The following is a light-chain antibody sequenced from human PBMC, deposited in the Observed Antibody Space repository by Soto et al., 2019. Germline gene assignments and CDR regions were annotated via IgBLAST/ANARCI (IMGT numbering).Light chain of an antibody. J-gene: IGLJ3*02. Sequence: QSALTQPASVSGSPGQSITISCTGTSSDVGGYDYVSWYQHHPGKAPNLVIYEVTSRPSGVSNRFSGSKSGNTASLTISGLQAEDEADYYCSSYTSSTTWVFGGGTKLTVL. V-gene: IGLV2-14*01. CDR2: EVT. CDR3: SSYTSSTTWV. CDR1: SSDVGGYDY.